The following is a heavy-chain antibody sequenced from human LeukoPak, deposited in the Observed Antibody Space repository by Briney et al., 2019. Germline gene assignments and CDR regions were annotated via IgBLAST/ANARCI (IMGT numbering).Heavy chain of an antibody. J-gene: IGHJ4*02. Sequence: ASVKVSCKASGYTFTSYGISWVRQAPGQGLEWMGWISAYNGNTNYAQKLQGRATMTTDTSTSTAYMELRSLRSDDTAVYYCARGTVAAAGTGHFDYWGQGTLVTVSS. CDR1: GYTFTSYG. CDR2: ISAYNGNT. V-gene: IGHV1-18*01. CDR3: ARGTVAAAGTGHFDY. D-gene: IGHD6-13*01.